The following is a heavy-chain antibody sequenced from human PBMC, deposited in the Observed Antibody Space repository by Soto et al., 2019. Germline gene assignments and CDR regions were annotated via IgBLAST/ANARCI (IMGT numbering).Heavy chain of an antibody. CDR2: IKTKAENYAT. Sequence: PGGSLSLSCAASGFRFRGSDMHWVRQASGEGLEWVGRIKTKAENYATALAASVKGRFSISRDDSKNTTYLEMNSLKTEDTAVYYCTRRDCRGGDCYSDFDYWGQGALVTVSS. CDR3: TRRDCRGGDCYSDFDY. CDR1: GFRFRGSD. V-gene: IGHV3-73*01. J-gene: IGHJ4*02. D-gene: IGHD2-21*02.